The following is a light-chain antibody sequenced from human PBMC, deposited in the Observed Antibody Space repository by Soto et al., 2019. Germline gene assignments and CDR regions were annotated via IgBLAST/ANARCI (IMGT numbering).Light chain of an antibody. J-gene: IGLJ1*01. CDR3: TSYTSSTTTYV. CDR2: EVS. CDR1: SSDIGGYNY. V-gene: IGLV2-14*01. Sequence: QSALTQPASVSGSPGQSITFSCTGTSSDIGGYNYVSWYQQHPGKAPQLMIYEVSNRPSGVSDRFSGSKSGNTASLTISGLQAEDEADYYFTSYTSSTTTYVFGTGTQLTVL.